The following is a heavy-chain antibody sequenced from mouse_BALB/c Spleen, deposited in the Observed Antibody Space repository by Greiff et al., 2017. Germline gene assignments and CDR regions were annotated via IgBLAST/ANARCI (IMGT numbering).Heavy chain of an antibody. CDR1: GYSFTSYY. CDR2: IDPFNGGT. J-gene: IGHJ3*01. CDR3: AIFYDGYYEGCVSY. D-gene: IGHD2-3*01. Sequence: VQLQQSGPELMKPGASVKISCKASGYSFTSYYMHWVKQSHGKSLEWIGYIDPFNGGTSYNQKFKGKATLTVDKSSSTAYMHLSSLTSEDSAVYYCAIFYDGYYEGCVSYWGQGTLVTVSA. V-gene: IGHV1S135*01.